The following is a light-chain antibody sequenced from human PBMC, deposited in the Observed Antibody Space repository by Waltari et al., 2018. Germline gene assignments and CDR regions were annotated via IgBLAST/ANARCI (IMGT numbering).Light chain of an antibody. CDR1: QSINYG. CDR2: KTS. Sequence: DIQMTQSPSTLSASVGDRVTITCRASQSINYGVAWYQQKPGKAPKLLIYKTSTLASGVPSRFSGSGSGTEFILTISSLQPDDFATYYCQQSDTFSFTFGQGTKLESK. CDR3: QQSDTFSFT. V-gene: IGKV1-5*03. J-gene: IGKJ2*01.